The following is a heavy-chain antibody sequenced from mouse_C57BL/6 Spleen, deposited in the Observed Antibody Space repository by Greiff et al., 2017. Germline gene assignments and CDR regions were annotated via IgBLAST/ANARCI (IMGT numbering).Heavy chain of an antibody. Sequence: VQLKESEGGLVQPGSSMKLSCTASGFTFSDYYMAWVRQVPEKGLEWVANINYDGSSTYYLDSLKSRFIISRDNAKNILYLQMSSLKSEDTATYYCARGDYYGSMDAMDYWGQGTSVTVSS. CDR1: GFTFSDYY. J-gene: IGHJ4*01. CDR2: INYDGSST. CDR3: ARGDYYGSMDAMDY. D-gene: IGHD1-1*01. V-gene: IGHV5-16*01.